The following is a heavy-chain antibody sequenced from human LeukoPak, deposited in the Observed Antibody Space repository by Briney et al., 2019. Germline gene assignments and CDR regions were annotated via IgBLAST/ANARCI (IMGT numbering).Heavy chain of an antibody. CDR1: GYTFTGYY. J-gene: IGHJ5*02. V-gene: IGHV1-2*02. D-gene: IGHD2-2*01. CDR3: ARDLFSSPVVPAPWWFDP. CDR2: INPNSGGT. Sequence: GASVKVSCEASGYTFTGYYMHWVRQAPGQGLEWMGWINPNSGGTNYAQKFQGRVTMTRDTSISTAYMELSRLRSDDTAVYYCARDLFSSPVVPAPWWFDPWGQGTLVTVSS.